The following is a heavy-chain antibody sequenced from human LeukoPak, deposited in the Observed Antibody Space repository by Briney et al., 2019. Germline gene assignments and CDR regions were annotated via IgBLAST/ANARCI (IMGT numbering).Heavy chain of an antibody. CDR3: ARGSSNYDFWSGYYPAPFYYYCYGMDV. Sequence: GGSLRLSCAASGFTVSSNYMSWVRRAPGKGLEWVSVIYSGGSTYYADSVKGRFTVSRDNSKNTLYLQMNSLRAEDTAVYYCARGSSNYDFWSGYYPAPFYYYCYGMDVWGQGTTVTVSS. CDR1: GFTVSSNY. V-gene: IGHV3-53*01. J-gene: IGHJ6*02. CDR2: IYSGGST. D-gene: IGHD3-3*01.